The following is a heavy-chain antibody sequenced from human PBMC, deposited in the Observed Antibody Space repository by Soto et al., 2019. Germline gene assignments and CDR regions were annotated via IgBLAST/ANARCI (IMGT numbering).Heavy chain of an antibody. CDR2: ISAYNGNT. D-gene: IGHD3-3*01. J-gene: IGHJ6*02. CDR1: GYTFTSYG. V-gene: IGHV1-18*01. Sequence: ASVKVSCKASGYTFTSYGISWVRQAPGQGLEWMGWISAYNGNTNYAQKLQGRVTMTTDTSTSTAYMELRSLRSDDTAVYYCAASGYEDPYYYYYGMDVWGQGTTVTVSS. CDR3: AASGYEDPYYYYYGMDV.